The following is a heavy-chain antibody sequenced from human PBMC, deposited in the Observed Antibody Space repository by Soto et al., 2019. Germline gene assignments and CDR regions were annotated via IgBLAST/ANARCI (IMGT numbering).Heavy chain of an antibody. CDR1: GGSISSGDYY. D-gene: IGHD2-2*01. CDR3: ARDTWVPAAPYYYYGMDV. V-gene: IGHV4-30-4*01. CDR2: IYYSGST. J-gene: IGHJ6*02. Sequence: SETLSLTCTVSGGSISSGDYYWSWIRQPPGKGLEWIGYIYYSGSTYYNPSLKSRVTISVDTSKNQFSLKLSSVTAADTAVYYCARDTWVPAAPYYYYGMDVWGQGTTVTVSS.